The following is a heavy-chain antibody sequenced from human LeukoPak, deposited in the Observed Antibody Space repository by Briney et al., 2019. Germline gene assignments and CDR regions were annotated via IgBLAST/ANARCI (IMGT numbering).Heavy chain of an antibody. V-gene: IGHV3-23*01. CDR1: GFSFSSYA. D-gene: IGHD4-17*01. J-gene: IGHJ4*02. Sequence: PGGSLRLSCASSGFSFSSYAMIWVRQAPGKGLEWVSGIGGSGVSTYYADSVKGRFTISRDNSKNTLYLQMNSLRAEDTAIYYYAKDFNQYGDDWGQGTLVTVSS. CDR3: AKDFNQYGDD. CDR2: IGGSGVST.